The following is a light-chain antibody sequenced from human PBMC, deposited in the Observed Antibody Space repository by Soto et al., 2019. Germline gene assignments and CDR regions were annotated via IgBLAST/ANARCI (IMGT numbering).Light chain of an antibody. CDR3: QQRSNWS. J-gene: IGKJ1*01. CDR2: DAS. Sequence: EIVLTQSPGTLSLPPGERATLSCRASQSVSNNYLAWYQQKPGQAPRLLIYDASNRATGIPARFSGSGSGTDFTLTISSLEPEDFAVYYCQQRSNWSFGQGTKVDIK. V-gene: IGKV3-11*01. CDR1: QSVSNNY.